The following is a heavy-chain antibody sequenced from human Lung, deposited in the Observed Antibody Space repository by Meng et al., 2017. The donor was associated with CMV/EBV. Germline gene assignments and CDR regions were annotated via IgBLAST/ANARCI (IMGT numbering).Heavy chain of an antibody. D-gene: IGHD3-22*01. CDR3: ARGDYYDSSGLDY. CDR2: INTNTGNP. CDR1: GYTFTSNA. J-gene: IGHJ4*02. V-gene: IGHV7-4-1*02. Sequence: QGQRVQSGCELKKPGASVKVSCNDSGYTFTSNAMNWVRQAPGQGLEWMGWINTNTGNPTYSQGFTGRFVFSFDTSFSTAYLQISSLKAEDTAVYYCARGDYYDSSGLDYWGQGTLVTVSS.